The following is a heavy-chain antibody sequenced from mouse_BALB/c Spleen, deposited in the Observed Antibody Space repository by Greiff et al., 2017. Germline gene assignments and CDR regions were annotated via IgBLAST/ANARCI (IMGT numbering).Heavy chain of an antibody. CDR2: IDPANGNT. Sequence: EVQRVESGAELVKPGASVKLSCTASGFNIKDTYMHWVKQRPEQGLEWIGRIDPANGNTKYDPKFQGKATITADTSSNTAYLQLSSLTSEDTAVYYCARVGAFAYWGQGTLVTVSA. CDR1: GFNIKDTY. V-gene: IGHV14-3*02. CDR3: ARVGAFAY. J-gene: IGHJ3*01.